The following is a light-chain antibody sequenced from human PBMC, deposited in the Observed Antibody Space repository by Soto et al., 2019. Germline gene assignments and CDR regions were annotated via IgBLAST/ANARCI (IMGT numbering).Light chain of an antibody. J-gene: IGKJ1*01. CDR1: QSVRNNY. CDR2: GAS. CDR3: QQYGGSRT. Sequence: ETVLSQAPGTLSLSPGYRATLSFMASQSVRNNYLAWLQQKPGQAPSLLISGASTRATGVPDRFSGSGSGTDFTLTISRLEPEDFAVYYCQQYGGSRTFGQGTKVDIK. V-gene: IGKV3-20*01.